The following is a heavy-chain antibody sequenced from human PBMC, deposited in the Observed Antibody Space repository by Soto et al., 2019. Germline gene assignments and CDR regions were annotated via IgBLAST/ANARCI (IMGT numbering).Heavy chain of an antibody. Sequence: SETLCLTCTVSGRSISSYYWSWIRQPPGKGLEWIGYIYYSGSTNYNPSLKSRVTISVDTSKNQFSLKLSSVTAADTAVYYCARRAIYGSGSYYNANYYYYGMDVWGQGTTVTVS. CDR2: IYYSGST. CDR1: GRSISSYY. CDR3: ARRAIYGSGSYYNANYYYYGMDV. D-gene: IGHD3-10*01. J-gene: IGHJ6*02. V-gene: IGHV4-59*08.